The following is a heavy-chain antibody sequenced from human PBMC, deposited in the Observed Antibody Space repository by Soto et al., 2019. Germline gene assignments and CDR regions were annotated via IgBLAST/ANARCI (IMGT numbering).Heavy chain of an antibody. CDR3: ARRAGYQLMGDGGWFDP. CDR1: GFSFTNHG. D-gene: IGHD2-2*01. V-gene: IGHV3-33*01. CDR2: IWYDGSNK. Sequence: QVQLVESGGGVVQPGRSLRLSCAASGFSFTNHGMHWVRQTPGKGLEWVAVIWYDGSNKYYADSVKGRFTISRDTSKNTRYLQMNSLRAEDTAVYYCARRAGYQLMGDGGWFDPWGQGTLVTVSS. J-gene: IGHJ5*02.